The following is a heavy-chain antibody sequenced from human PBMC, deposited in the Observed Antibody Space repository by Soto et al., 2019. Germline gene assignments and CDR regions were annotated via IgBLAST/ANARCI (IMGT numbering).Heavy chain of an antibody. CDR3: ARGPEIVVVPAAIHFDY. Sequence: EVQLVESGGGLVQPGGSLRLSCAASGFTVSSNYMSWVRQAPGKGLEWVSVIYSGGSTYYADSVKGRFTISRDNSKNTLYLQMNSLRAEGTAVYYCARGPEIVVVPAAIHFDYWGQGTLVTVSS. J-gene: IGHJ4*02. V-gene: IGHV3-66*01. CDR2: IYSGGST. CDR1: GFTVSSNY. D-gene: IGHD2-2*01.